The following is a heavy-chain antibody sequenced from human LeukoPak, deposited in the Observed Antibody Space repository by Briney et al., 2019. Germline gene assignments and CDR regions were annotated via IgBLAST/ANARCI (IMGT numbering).Heavy chain of an antibody. Sequence: APVKVSCKASGYTFTAYYMYWVRQAPGQGLECMGRINPNSGGTNYAQKFQGRVTMTRDTSISTAYVELSRLTSDDTAVYYCATSSEGGYSYGSDIDYWGQGTLVTVSS. CDR3: ATSSEGGYSYGSDIDY. D-gene: IGHD5-18*01. CDR1: GYTFTAYY. J-gene: IGHJ4*02. V-gene: IGHV1-2*06. CDR2: INPNSGGT.